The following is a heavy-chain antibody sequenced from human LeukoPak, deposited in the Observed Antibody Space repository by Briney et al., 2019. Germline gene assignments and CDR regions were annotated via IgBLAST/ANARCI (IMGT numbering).Heavy chain of an antibody. V-gene: IGHV3-74*01. CDR2: INSDGSST. CDR1: GFTFRNYW. Sequence: PGGSLRLSCAASGFTFRNYWMHWVRQAPGKGLVWVSRINSDGSSTTYADSVKGRFTMSRDNAKNTLYLQMNSLRAEDTAVYYCARGGFGIVVVSAIDYWGQGTLVTASS. CDR3: ARGGFGIVVVSAIDY. J-gene: IGHJ4*02. D-gene: IGHD2-21*01.